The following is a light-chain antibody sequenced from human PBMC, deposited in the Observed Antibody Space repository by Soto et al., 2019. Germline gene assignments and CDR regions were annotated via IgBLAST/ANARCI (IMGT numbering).Light chain of an antibody. V-gene: IGLV2-14*01. Sequence: QSALTQPASVSGSPGQSITISCTGTSSDVGGYNYVSWYQQHPGKAPKLMIYEVSNRPSGVSNRFSGSESGNTASLTISGLEAEYEADYYCSSYTSSSTPWVFGGGTKLTVL. CDR1: SSDVGGYNY. CDR3: SSYTSSSTPWV. CDR2: EVS. J-gene: IGLJ3*02.